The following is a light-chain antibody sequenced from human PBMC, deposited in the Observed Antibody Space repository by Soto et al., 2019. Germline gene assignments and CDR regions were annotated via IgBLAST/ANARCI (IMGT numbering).Light chain of an antibody. J-gene: IGKJ1*01. Sequence: DIQMTQSPSTLSASVGDRVTITCRASQSISSWLAWYQQKPGKAPKLLFYKASSLESGVPSRFSGSGSGTEFTLTISSLQPDDFAIYYCQQYNSLRTFGQGTKVEIK. CDR2: KAS. V-gene: IGKV1-5*03. CDR3: QQYNSLRT. CDR1: QSISSW.